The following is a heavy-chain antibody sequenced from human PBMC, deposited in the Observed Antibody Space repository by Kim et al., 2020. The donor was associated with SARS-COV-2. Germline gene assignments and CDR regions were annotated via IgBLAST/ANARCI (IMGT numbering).Heavy chain of an antibody. Sequence: SGPTLVKPTQTLTLTCDFSGFSLTTSGVGVGWIRQPPGKAPEWLALIYWDDDKRYNPSLRSRLTIAKDTSNNQVVLTMNNMDPVDTATYYCAASSGFPPNWFDPWGQGTLVVVSS. CDR3: AASSGFPPNWFDP. CDR2: IYWDDDK. J-gene: IGHJ5*02. V-gene: IGHV2-5*02. CDR1: GFSLTTSGVG.